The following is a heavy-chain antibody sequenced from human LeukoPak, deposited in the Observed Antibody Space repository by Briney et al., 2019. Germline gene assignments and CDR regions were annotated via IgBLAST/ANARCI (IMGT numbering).Heavy chain of an antibody. J-gene: IGHJ4*02. CDR3: ARVPRSTLPNYFDY. Sequence: SETLSLTCTVSGCSLSSNYWSWLRQPPGKGLEWIGYMYYSGSTNYNPSLKSRVTISVDTSKNHFSLKLTSVTAADTAVYYCARVPRSTLPNYFDYWGQGTLVTVSS. V-gene: IGHV4-59*01. CDR1: GCSLSSNY. CDR2: MYYSGST. D-gene: IGHD2-2*01.